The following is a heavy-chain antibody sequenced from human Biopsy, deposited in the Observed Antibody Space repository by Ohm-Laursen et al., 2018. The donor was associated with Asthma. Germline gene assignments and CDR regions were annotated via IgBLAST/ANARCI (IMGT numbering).Heavy chain of an antibody. V-gene: IGHV3-23*01. J-gene: IGHJ4*02. Sequence: SLRLSCAASGFSVSTKYMSWVRQAPGKGLEWVSSISSSGASTYYADSVKGRFTISRDNSKNTLYLQMSSLRADDTAVYYCAKGGTYTTDRYAYWGQGSLVTVSP. CDR1: GFSVSTKY. CDR3: AKGGTYTTDRYAY. D-gene: IGHD1-26*01. CDR2: ISSSGAST.